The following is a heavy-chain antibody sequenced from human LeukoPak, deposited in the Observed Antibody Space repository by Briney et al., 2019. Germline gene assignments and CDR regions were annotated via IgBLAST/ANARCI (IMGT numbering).Heavy chain of an antibody. CDR3: ARGETSSYDY. CDR1: GFTFSSFG. Sequence: PGGSLRLSCVASGFTFSSFGMSWVRQAPGKGLEWVSVIYTGGSTYYADSVKGRFTISRDNSKNTLYLQMKSLRAEDTAVYYCARGETSSYDYWGQGTLVTVSS. J-gene: IGHJ4*02. D-gene: IGHD2-2*01. V-gene: IGHV3-53*01. CDR2: IYTGGST.